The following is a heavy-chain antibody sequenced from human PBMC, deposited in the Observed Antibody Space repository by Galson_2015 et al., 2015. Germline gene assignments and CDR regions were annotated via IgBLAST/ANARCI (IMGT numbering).Heavy chain of an antibody. V-gene: IGHV3-21*01. J-gene: IGHJ3*02. CDR1: GFTFSSYS. CDR2: ISSSSSYI. Sequence: SLRLSCAASGFTFSSYSMNWVRQAPGKGLEWVSSISSSSSYIYYADSVKGRFTISRDNAKNSLYLQMNSLRAEDTAVYYCARVRVVPAAMAFDIWGQGTMVTVSS. CDR3: ARVRVVPAAMAFDI. D-gene: IGHD2-2*01.